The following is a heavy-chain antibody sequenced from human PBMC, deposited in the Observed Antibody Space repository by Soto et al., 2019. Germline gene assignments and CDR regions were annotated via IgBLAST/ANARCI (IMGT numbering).Heavy chain of an antibody. CDR2: IYWDDDK. D-gene: IGHD1-7*01. V-gene: IGHV2-5*02. Sequence: QITLKESGPTLVKPTQTLTLTCTFSGFSLSTNGVGVGWIRQPPGKALEWLALIYWDDDKRYSPSLKSRLTITKDTSKNQVVLTMTNMDPVDTATYYCALPSITGTLGHWFDPWGQGTLVTVSS. CDR3: ALPSITGTLGHWFDP. J-gene: IGHJ5*02. CDR1: GFSLSTNGVG.